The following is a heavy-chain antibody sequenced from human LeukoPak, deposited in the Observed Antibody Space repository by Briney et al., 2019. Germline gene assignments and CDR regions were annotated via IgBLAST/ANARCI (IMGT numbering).Heavy chain of an antibody. Sequence: GGSLRLSCAATGVTFSSYAMHWVRQAPGKGLEWVAVISYDGSNKYYADSVKGRFTISRDNSKNTLYLQMNSLRAEDTAVYYCARDQGGWFDPWGQGTLVTVSS. J-gene: IGHJ5*02. CDR2: ISYDGSNK. CDR1: GVTFSSYA. CDR3: ARDQGGWFDP. V-gene: IGHV3-30-3*01.